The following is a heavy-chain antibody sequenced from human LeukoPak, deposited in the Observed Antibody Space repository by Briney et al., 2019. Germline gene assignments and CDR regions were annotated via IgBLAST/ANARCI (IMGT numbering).Heavy chain of an antibody. CDR1: GFTFSSYS. J-gene: IGHJ4*02. V-gene: IGHV3-48*01. CDR3: ASFPRGAAAATRYRPMDY. CDR2: ISSSSSTI. Sequence: PGGSLRLSCAASGFTFSSYSMNWVRQAPGKGLEWVSYISSSSSTIYYADSVKGRFTISRGNAKNSLYLQMNSLRAEDTAVYYCASFPRGAAAATRYRPMDYWGQGTLVTVSS. D-gene: IGHD6-13*01.